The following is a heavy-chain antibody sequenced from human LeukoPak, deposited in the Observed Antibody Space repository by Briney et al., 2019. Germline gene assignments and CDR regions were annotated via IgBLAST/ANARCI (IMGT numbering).Heavy chain of an antibody. Sequence: GESLKISCKGSGYSFTSYWIGWVPQMPGKGLEWMGIIYPGDSDTRYSASFQGQVTISADKYISTAYLQWSSLKASDTAMYYCARHPLYCSSTSCYAGIGWFDPWSQGTLVTVSS. CDR3: ARHPLYCSSTSCYAGIGWFDP. D-gene: IGHD2-2*01. V-gene: IGHV5-51*01. CDR1: GYSFTSYW. CDR2: IYPGDSDT. J-gene: IGHJ5*02.